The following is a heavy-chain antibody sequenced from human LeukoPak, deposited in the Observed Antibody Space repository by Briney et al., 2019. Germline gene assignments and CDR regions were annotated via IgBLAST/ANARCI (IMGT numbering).Heavy chain of an antibody. CDR1: GGTFSSYA. V-gene: IGHV1-69*04. CDR2: IIPILGIA. J-gene: IGHJ3*02. D-gene: IGHD5-18*01. Sequence: SVKVSCKASGGTFSSYAISWVRQAPGQGLEWMGRIIPILGIANYAQKFQGRVTITADKSTSTAYMELSSLRSEDTAVYYCASFLGYSCGGGRAFDIWGQGTMVTVSS. CDR3: ASFLGYSCGGGRAFDI.